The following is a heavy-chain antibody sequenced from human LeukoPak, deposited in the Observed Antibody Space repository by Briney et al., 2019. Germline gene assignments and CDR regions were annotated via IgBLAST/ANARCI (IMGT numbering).Heavy chain of an antibody. J-gene: IGHJ6*03. V-gene: IGHV1-18*01. CDR2: ISAYNGNT. CDR3: ARSYSGYYYMDV. CDR1: GYTFTSNV. Sequence: ASVKVSCKASGYTFTSNVISWVRQAPGQGLEWMGWISAYNGNTNYAQKLQGRVTMTTDTSTSTAYMELRSLRSDDTAVYYCARSYSGYYYMDVWGKGTTVTISS. D-gene: IGHD1-26*01.